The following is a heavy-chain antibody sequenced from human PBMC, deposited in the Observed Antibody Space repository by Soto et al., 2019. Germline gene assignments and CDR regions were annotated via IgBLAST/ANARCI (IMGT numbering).Heavy chain of an antibody. CDR2: VSGLGSR. J-gene: IGHJ4*02. V-gene: IGHV4-61*01. CDR1: GDSVNTGCTC. Sequence: QVQLNQSGPGLLRPSETLTLTCNVSGDSVNTGCTCWSWIRQPPGKGLEWLGHVSGLGSRYYKPSLKTRATISADASKNQFSLRLTSVTAADTAMYSCASDSHNDLLTGYLGLDYWSQGNMVTVSS. CDR3: ASDSHNDLLTGYLGLDY. D-gene: IGHD3-9*01.